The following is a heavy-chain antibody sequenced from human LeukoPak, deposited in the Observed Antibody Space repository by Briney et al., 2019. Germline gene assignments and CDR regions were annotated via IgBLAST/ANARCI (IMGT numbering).Heavy chain of an antibody. J-gene: IGHJ4*02. CDR1: GFTFRDYG. CDR2: ISGDGRGT. Sequence: PGGSLRLSCAATGFTFRDYGMAWVRQAPGKGLEWVSTISGDGRGTHYGETVKGRATISRDNSKGTLSLKMNSLTDADTAVYYCARDVGGSHFFGYWGQGILVTVSS. D-gene: IGHD1-26*01. V-gene: IGHV3-23*02. CDR3: ARDVGGSHFFGY.